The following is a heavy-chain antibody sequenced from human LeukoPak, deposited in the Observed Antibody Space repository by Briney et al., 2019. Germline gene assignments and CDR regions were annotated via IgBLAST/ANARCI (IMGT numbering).Heavy chain of an antibody. CDR2: INPNNGAT. CDR1: GYGFTAYY. CDR3: AKEARGWYFDV. V-gene: IGHV1-2*02. Sequence: ASVKVSCKASGYGFTAYYMHWVRQAPGQGLEWMGWINPNNGATNYAQNFQGRVTVTRDTSSSTAYMELSGLRSDDTAVYYCAKEARGWYFDVWGRGTLVSVST. J-gene: IGHJ2*01.